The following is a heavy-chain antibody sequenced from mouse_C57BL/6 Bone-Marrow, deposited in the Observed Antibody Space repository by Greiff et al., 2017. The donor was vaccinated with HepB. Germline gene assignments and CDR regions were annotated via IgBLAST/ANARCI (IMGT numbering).Heavy chain of an antibody. CDR2: INPSSGYT. Sequence: VQLQQSGAELAKPGASVKLSCKASGYTFTSYWMHWVKQRPGQGLEWIGYINPSSGYTKYNQKFKDKATLTADKSSSKASMQLSSLAYEDSAFYYCARYWEGGYYYAMDYWGQGTSVTVSS. CDR1: GYTFTSYW. D-gene: IGHD4-1*01. V-gene: IGHV1-7*01. J-gene: IGHJ4*01. CDR3: ARYWEGGYYYAMDY.